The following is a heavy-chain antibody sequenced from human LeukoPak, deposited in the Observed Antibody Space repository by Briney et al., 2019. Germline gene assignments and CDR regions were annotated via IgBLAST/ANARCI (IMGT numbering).Heavy chain of an antibody. J-gene: IGHJ6*03. Sequence: PSETLSLTCTVSDGSITNSNYYWGWIRQSPGKGLEWIGSIYYSGSTYYNPSLKSRVTMSVDTSKNQFSLKLSSVTAADTAVYYCARPLNYFYYMDVWGKGTTVTISS. V-gene: IGHV4-39*01. CDR1: DGSITNSNYY. D-gene: IGHD4/OR15-4a*01. CDR3: ARPLNYFYYMDV. CDR2: IYYSGST.